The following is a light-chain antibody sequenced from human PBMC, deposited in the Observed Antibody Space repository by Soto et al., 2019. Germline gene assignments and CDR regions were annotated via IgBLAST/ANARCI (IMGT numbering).Light chain of an antibody. CDR2: GAS. J-gene: IGKJ2*01. CDR3: QQYNNWPPKYT. Sequence: EIVMTQSPVTLSVSPGERATLSCRASQSVSSSLAWCQQKPGQAPRLLIYGASTRATGIPARFSGSGSGTEFTLTISSLQSEDFAVYYCQQYNNWPPKYTFGQGTKLEIK. CDR1: QSVSSS. V-gene: IGKV3-15*01.